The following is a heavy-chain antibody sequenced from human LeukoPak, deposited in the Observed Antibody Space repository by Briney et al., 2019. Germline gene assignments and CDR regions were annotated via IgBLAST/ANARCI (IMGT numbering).Heavy chain of an antibody. J-gene: IGHJ2*01. Sequence: ASVKVSCKASGYYMHWVRQAPGQGLEWMGWINPNSGGTKYAQKFQGRATMTRDTSISTAYMELSRLRSDDTAVYYCARGKSATAPDSNWYLDLWGRGTLVTVSS. CDR3: ARGKSATAPDSNWYLDL. V-gene: IGHV1-2*02. CDR2: INPNSGGT. D-gene: IGHD6-13*01. CDR1: GYY.